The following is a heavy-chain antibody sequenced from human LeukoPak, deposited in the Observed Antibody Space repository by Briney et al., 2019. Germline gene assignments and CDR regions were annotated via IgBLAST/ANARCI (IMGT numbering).Heavy chain of an antibody. CDR3: ATHSTRIAVRPSDYYYYMDV. D-gene: IGHD6-6*01. CDR1: GYTFTSYG. CDR2: ISTYNGNT. J-gene: IGHJ6*03. Sequence: ASVKVSCKASGYTFTSYGISWVRQAPGQGLEWMGWISTYNGNTNYAQMLQGRVTITTDTSTTTAYMELRSLKSDDTAVYYCATHSTRIAVRPSDYYYYMDVWGKGTTVTVSS. V-gene: IGHV1-18*01.